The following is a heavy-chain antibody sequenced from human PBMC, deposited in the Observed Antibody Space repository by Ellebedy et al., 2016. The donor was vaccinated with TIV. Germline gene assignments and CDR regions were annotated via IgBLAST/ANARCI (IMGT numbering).Heavy chain of an antibody. D-gene: IGHD3-16*01. Sequence: GGSLRLSXAASGFTFTTYSMNWVRQAPGKGLEWVSYISSSSSTIYYADSVRGRFTISRDNAKNSLYLQMNSLRDEDTAVYYCAGGDLGLGQNYYYYYGMDVWGQGTTVTVSS. J-gene: IGHJ6*02. CDR3: AGGDLGLGQNYYYYYGMDV. V-gene: IGHV3-48*02. CDR1: GFTFTTYS. CDR2: ISSSSSTI.